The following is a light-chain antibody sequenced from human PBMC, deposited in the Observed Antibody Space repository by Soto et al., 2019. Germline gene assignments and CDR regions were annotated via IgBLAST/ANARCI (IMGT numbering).Light chain of an antibody. CDR3: QQRSNWPATT. CDR2: DAS. V-gene: IGKV3-11*01. Sequence: EIVLTQSPATLYLSPGERATLSCRASQSVSTYLAWYQQKPGQAPRLLVYDASNRATGIPARFSGSGSGTDFTLTISSLEPEDCAVYYCQQRSNWPATTFGQGTKVEIK. CDR1: QSVSTY. J-gene: IGKJ1*01.